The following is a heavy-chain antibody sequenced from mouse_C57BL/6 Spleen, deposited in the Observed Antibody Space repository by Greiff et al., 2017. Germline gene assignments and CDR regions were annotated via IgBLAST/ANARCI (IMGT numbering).Heavy chain of an antibody. V-gene: IGHV5-4*01. Sequence: DVHLVESGGGLVKPGGSLKLSCAASGFTFSSYAMSWVRQTPEKRLEWVATISDGGSYTYYPDNVKGRFTISRDNAKNNLYLQMSHLKSEDTAMYYCARERGTVFYFDYWGQGTTLTVSS. CDR3: ARERGTVFYFDY. CDR1: GFTFSSYA. D-gene: IGHD4-1*01. J-gene: IGHJ2*01. CDR2: ISDGGSYT.